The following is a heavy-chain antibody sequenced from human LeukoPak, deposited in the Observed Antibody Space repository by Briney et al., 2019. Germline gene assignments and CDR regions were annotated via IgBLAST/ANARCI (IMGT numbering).Heavy chain of an antibody. D-gene: IGHD3-10*01. V-gene: IGHV3-30*04. CDR3: ARGITMVRGVINRDY. Sequence: GGSLRLSCAASGFTFSSYAMHWVRQAPGKGLEWVTIISYDGTNKYYADSVKGRFTISRDNAKNSLYLQMNSLRAEDTAVYYCARGITMVRGVINRDYWGQGTLVTVSS. J-gene: IGHJ4*02. CDR2: ISYDGTNK. CDR1: GFTFSSYA.